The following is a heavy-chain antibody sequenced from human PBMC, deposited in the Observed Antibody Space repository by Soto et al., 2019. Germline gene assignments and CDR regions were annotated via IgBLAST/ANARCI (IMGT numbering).Heavy chain of an antibody. J-gene: IGHJ2*01. CDR1: GFTFSNYW. CDR2: INPDGSEK. Sequence: EVQLVESGGGLVQPGGPLRLSFAASGFTFSNYWMTWVRQAPGKGLEWVANINPDGSEKYYVDSVKGRFTISRDNVKNSLYLQMNSLRAEDTALYYCVRARIDLWGRGTLVTVSS. V-gene: IGHV3-7*01. CDR3: VRARIDL.